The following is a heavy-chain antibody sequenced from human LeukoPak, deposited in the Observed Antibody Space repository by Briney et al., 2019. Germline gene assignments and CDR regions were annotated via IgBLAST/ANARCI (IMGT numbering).Heavy chain of an antibody. CDR3: AKQGGYSYGYVGY. Sequence: PGXXLXWXSAISGSGGSTYYADSVKGRFTISRDNSKNTLYLQMNSLRAEDTAVYYCAKQGGYSYGYVGYWGQGTXVTVSS. J-gene: IGHJ4*02. D-gene: IGHD5-18*01. CDR2: ISGSGGST. V-gene: IGHV3-23*01.